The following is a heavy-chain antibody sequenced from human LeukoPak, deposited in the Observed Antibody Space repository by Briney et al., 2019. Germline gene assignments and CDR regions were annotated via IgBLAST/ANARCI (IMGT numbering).Heavy chain of an antibody. CDR1: GDSIRSGTYY. CDR3: ARGGGTTRIDY. CDR2: IYTSGNT. Sequence: NPSQTLSLTCTVSGDSIRSGTYYWSWIRQPAGKGLEWIGRIYTSGNTNYNPSLKSRVTISVDTSKNQFSLKLSPVTAADTAVYYCARGGGTTRIDYWGQGTLVTVSS. V-gene: IGHV4-61*02. J-gene: IGHJ4*02. D-gene: IGHD4-17*01.